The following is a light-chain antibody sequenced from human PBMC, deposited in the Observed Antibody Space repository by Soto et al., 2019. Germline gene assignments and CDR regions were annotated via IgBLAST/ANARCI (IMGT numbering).Light chain of an antibody. Sequence: DIQITQSPSTLSASVGDRVTITCRASQSIINWLGWYQQKPGKAPKLLIYKASSLESGVPSRFSGSGSGTDFTLTSNRLQPDDFATYYCQHYNSFPWTFGQGTKVDIK. V-gene: IGKV1-5*03. CDR2: KAS. J-gene: IGKJ1*01. CDR1: QSIINW. CDR3: QHYNSFPWT.